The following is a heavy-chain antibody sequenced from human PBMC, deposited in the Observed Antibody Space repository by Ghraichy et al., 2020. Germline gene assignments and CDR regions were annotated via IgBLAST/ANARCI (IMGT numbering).Heavy chain of an antibody. CDR3: AKKGRAQWELLVY. Sequence: GESLNISCAASGFTFSSYAMSWVRQAPGKGLEWVSAISGSGGSTYYADSVKGRFTISRDNSKNTLYLQMNSLRAEDTAVYYCAKKGRAQWELLVYWGQGTLVTVSS. CDR1: GFTFSSYA. V-gene: IGHV3-23*01. D-gene: IGHD1-26*01. CDR2: ISGSGGST. J-gene: IGHJ4*02.